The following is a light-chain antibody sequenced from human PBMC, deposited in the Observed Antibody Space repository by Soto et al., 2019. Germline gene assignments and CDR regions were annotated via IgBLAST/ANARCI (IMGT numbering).Light chain of an antibody. CDR3: SSYTLRNTLVL. V-gene: IGLV2-14*01. CDR1: SSDVGGYNF. J-gene: IGLJ3*02. CDR2: EVS. Sequence: QSALTQPASVSGSPGQSITICCTGTSSDVGGYNFVSWYQQHPGKAPRLIIYEVSSRPSGVSYRFSGSKSGNTASLTISGLQAEDEADYYCSSYTLRNTLVLFGGGTQLTVL.